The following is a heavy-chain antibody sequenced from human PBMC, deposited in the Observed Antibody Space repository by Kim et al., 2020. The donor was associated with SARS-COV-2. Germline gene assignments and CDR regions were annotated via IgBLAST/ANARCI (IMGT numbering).Heavy chain of an antibody. CDR3: ARDVGIQLWFYAFDI. Sequence: GGSLRLSCAASGFTFSSYAMHWVRQAPGKGLEWVAVISYDGSNKYYADSVKGRFTISRDNSKNTLYLQMNSLRAEDTAVYYCARDVGIQLWFYAFDIWGQGTMVTVSS. CDR2: ISYDGSNK. J-gene: IGHJ3*02. V-gene: IGHV3-30*04. D-gene: IGHD5-18*01. CDR1: GFTFSSYA.